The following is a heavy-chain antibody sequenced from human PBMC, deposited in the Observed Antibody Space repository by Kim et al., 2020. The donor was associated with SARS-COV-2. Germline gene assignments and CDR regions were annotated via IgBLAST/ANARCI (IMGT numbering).Heavy chain of an antibody. CDR3: ARSISVEESHRIGVDFLH. CDR2: SRHRGTVS. D-gene: IGHD1-1*01. Sequence: LSLTCAASGFSLSDYWMTCVRQAPGRGLQWVASSRHRGTVSFYVDSVQGRFTISRDNARNSLPMHMSNLTGEDSAIYYCARSISVEESHRIGVDFLHWGQGTPVTVSS. CDR1: GFSLSDYW. J-gene: IGHJ1*01. V-gene: IGHV3-7*01.